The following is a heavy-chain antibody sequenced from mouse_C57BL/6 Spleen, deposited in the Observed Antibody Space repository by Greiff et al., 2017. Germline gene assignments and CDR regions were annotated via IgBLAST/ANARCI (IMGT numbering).Heavy chain of an antibody. D-gene: IGHD2-3*01. CDR3: ARGGIYDGYYGAMDY. V-gene: IGHV3-1*01. Sequence: VQLQQSGPGMVKPSQSLSLTCTVTGYSITSGYDWHWIRHFPGNKLEWMGYISYSGSTNYNPSLKSRISITHDTSKNHFFLKLNSVTTEDTATYYCARGGIYDGYYGAMDYWGQGTSVTVSS. CDR2: ISYSGST. J-gene: IGHJ4*01. CDR1: GYSITSGYD.